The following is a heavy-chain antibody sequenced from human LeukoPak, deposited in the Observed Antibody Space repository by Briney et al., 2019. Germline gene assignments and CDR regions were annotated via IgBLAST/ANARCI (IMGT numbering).Heavy chain of an antibody. Sequence: SETLSLTCSVSGGSISSFYWNWIRQPPGKGLEWIGYMSNSGSTNYNPSLKSRLTISVDTSKNHLSLTLSSVTAADTAVYYCARGNYDDSYAYGGDFDSWGQGTLVTVSS. CDR1: GGSISSFY. D-gene: IGHD3-16*01. CDR2: MSNSGST. J-gene: IGHJ4*02. CDR3: ARGNYDDSYAYGGDFDS. V-gene: IGHV4-59*01.